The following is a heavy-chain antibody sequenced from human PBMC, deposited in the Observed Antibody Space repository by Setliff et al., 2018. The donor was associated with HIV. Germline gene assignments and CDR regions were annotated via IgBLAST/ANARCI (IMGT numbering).Heavy chain of an antibody. CDR2: FIPMFGAT. J-gene: IGHJ4*02. CDR3: ARGSGFIEAAGTDY. CDR1: GGTFSRSV. Sequence: SVKVSCKASGGTFSRSVFSWVRQAPGQGLEWMGRFIPMFGATKNAQRFQGRVTITADRSTSTVHMELRSLRSEDTAVYYCARGSGFIEAAGTDYWGQGTLVTVSS. V-gene: IGHV1-69*06. D-gene: IGHD6-13*01.